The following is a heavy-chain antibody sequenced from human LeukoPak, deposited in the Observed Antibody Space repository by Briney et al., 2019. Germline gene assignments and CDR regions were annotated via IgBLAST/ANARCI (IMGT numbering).Heavy chain of an antibody. J-gene: IGHJ4*02. CDR2: TYYSGST. D-gene: IGHD3-3*01. CDR3: ATNGRITIFGVVNQFFDY. CDR1: GGSISSSSYY. V-gene: IGHV4-39*01. Sequence: SSETLSLTCTVSGGSISSSSYYWGWIRQPPGKGLEWIGSTYYSGSTYYNPSLKSRVTISVDTSKNQFSLKLSSVTAADTAVYYCATNGRITIFGVVNQFFDYWGQGTLVTVSS.